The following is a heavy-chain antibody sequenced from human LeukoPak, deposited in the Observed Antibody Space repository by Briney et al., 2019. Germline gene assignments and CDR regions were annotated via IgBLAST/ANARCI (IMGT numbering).Heavy chain of an antibody. CDR3: ARATVQWNIAAASDP. CDR1: GDTFTRYD. D-gene: IGHD6-13*01. CDR2: INPSGGST. Sequence: GASVKVSCKTSGDTFTRYDFYWVRQAPGQGLEWMGIINPSGGSTSYAQKFQGRVTMTRDTSTSTVYMELSSLRSEDTAVYYCARATVQWNIAAASDPWGQGTLVTVSS. V-gene: IGHV1-46*01. J-gene: IGHJ5*02.